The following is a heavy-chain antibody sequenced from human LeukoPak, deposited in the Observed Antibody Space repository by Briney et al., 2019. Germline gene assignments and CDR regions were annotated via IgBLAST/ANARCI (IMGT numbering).Heavy chain of an antibody. CDR1: GFTFSSYT. CDR2: TSGYSNNI. Sequence: GGSLRLSCSASGFTFSSYTTNWVRQAPGKGPEWVAYTSGYSNNIYYADSLKGRFTISRDNSKKSLYLQMSSLRAEDTAVYYCARGRLRGFTGYDRGDFDLWGQGTLVTVSS. CDR3: ARGRLRGFTGYDRGDFDL. D-gene: IGHD5-12*01. J-gene: IGHJ4*02. V-gene: IGHV3-21*01.